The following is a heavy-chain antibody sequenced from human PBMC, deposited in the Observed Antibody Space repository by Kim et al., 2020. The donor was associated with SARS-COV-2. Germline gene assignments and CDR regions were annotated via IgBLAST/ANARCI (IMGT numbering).Heavy chain of an antibody. V-gene: IGHV4-61*02. D-gene: IGHD3-9*01. CDR1: GGSISSGSYY. Sequence: SETLSLTCTVSGGSISSGSYYWSWIRQPAGKGLEWIGRIYTSGSTNYNPSLKSRVTISVDTSKNQFSLKLSSVTAADTAVYYCASAYYDILTGYGYFDYWGQGTLVNVSS. CDR3: ASAYYDILTGYGYFDY. CDR2: IYTSGST. J-gene: IGHJ4*02.